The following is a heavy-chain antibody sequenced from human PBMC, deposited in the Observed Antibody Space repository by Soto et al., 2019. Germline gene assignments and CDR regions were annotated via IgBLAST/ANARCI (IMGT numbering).Heavy chain of an antibody. CDR3: ARWXGPYSGYDLDYYYGMDV. J-gene: IGHJ6*02. D-gene: IGHD5-12*01. V-gene: IGHV1-18*01. Sequence: ASVKVSCKASGYTFTSYGISWVRQAPGQGLEWMGWISAYNGNTNYAQKLQGRVTMTTDTSTSTAYMELRSLRSDDTAVYYCARWXGPYSGYDLDYYYGMDVWGQGTTVTVSS. CDR2: ISAYNGNT. CDR1: GYTFTSYG.